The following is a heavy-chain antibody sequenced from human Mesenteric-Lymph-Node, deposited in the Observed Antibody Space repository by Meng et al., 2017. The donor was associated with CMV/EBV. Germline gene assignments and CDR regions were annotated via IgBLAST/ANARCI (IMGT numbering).Heavy chain of an antibody. D-gene: IGHD1-14*01. J-gene: IGHJ6*02. V-gene: IGHV3-21*01. CDR2: ISSSSSYI. Sequence: GGSLRLSCAASGFTFSSYSMNWVRQAPGKGLEWVSSISSSSSYIYYADSVKGRFTISRDNAKNPLYLQMNSLRAEDTAVYYCAKVKGRAGDYYFGMDVWGQGTTVTVSS. CDR3: AKVKGRAGDYYFGMDV. CDR1: GFTFSSYS.